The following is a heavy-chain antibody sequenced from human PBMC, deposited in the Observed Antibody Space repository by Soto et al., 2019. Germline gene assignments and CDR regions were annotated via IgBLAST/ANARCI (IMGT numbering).Heavy chain of an antibody. V-gene: IGHV4-59*01. CDR1: GGSISSYY. CDR3: ARDPPDGMDV. J-gene: IGHJ6*02. Sequence: QVQLQESGPGLVKPSETLSLTCTVSGGSISSYYWSWIRQPPGKGLEWIGYIYYSGSTNYHPSLKSRVTISVDTSKHQFSLTLSSVTAADTAVYYCARDPPDGMDVWGQGTTVTVSS. CDR2: IYYSGST.